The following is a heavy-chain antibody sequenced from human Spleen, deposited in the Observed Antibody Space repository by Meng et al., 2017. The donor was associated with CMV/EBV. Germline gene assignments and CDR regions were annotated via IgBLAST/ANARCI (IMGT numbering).Heavy chain of an antibody. D-gene: IGHD3-9*01. CDR1: GGSISSSSYY. J-gene: IGHJ6*02. Sequence: SEALSLTCTVSGGSISSSSYYWGWIRQPPGKGLEWIGYIYYSGNINYNPSLKSRVTISVDKSKNQFSLKLTSVTAADTAVYYCARDRIGYYDILTGDSDLYGMDVWGQGTTVTVSS. CDR2: IYYSGNI. CDR3: ARDRIGYYDILTGDSDLYGMDV. V-gene: IGHV4-61*05.